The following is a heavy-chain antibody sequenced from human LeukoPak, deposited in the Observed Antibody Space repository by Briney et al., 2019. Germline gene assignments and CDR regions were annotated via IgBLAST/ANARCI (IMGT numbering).Heavy chain of an antibody. J-gene: IGHJ4*02. CDR3: ARGGGIDYRVFLWTFDY. Sequence: GGSLRLSCAASGFTFSSYSMNRVRQAPGKGLEWVSSISSSSSYIYYADSVKGRFTISRDNSKNTLYLQMNSLRAEDTAVYYCARGGGIDYRVFLWTFDYWGQGTLVTVSS. CDR1: GFTFSSYS. CDR2: ISSSSSYI. D-gene: IGHD4-11*01. V-gene: IGHV3-21*01.